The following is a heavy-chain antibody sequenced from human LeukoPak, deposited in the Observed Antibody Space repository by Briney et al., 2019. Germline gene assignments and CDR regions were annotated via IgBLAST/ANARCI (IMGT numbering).Heavy chain of an antibody. CDR3: ARHDFVLSSSSRDY. CDR1: GGSISSYY. D-gene: IGHD6-13*01. J-gene: IGHJ4*02. V-gene: IGHV4-59*01. CDR2: IYYSGST. Sequence: SETLSLTCTVSGGSISSYYWSWIRQPPGKGLEWIGYIYYSGSTNYNPSLKSRVTISVDTSKNQFSLKLSSVTAADTAVYYCARHDFVLSSSSRDYWGQGILVTVSS.